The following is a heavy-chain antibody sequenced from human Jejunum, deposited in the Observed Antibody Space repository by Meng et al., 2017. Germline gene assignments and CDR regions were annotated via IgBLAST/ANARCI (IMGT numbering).Heavy chain of an antibody. Sequence: GGSLRLSCAASGFTFRSYAMSWVRQAPGKGLEWVSAIVGSGGSTYYADSVKGRFTISRDNSENMLYLQMNSLRAEDTAVYYCVKDFPPYYDSSAYYFWGQGTLVTVSS. CDR1: GFTFRSYA. CDR3: VKDFPPYYDSSAYYF. CDR2: IVGSGGST. J-gene: IGHJ4*02. V-gene: IGHV3-23*01. D-gene: IGHD3-22*01.